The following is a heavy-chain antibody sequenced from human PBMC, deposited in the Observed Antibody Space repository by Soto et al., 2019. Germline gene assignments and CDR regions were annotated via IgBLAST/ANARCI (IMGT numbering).Heavy chain of an antibody. D-gene: IGHD2-2*01. CDR1: GDSVSSNSAA. CDR3: ARDVGYCISTSCQLFDY. V-gene: IGHV6-1*01. Sequence: PSQTLSLTCAISGDSVSSNSAAWNWIRQSPSRGLEWLGRTYYRSKWYNDYAVSVKSRITINPDTSKNQFSLQLNSVTPEDTAVYYCARDVGYCISTSCQLFDYWGQGTLVTVSS. J-gene: IGHJ4*02. CDR2: TYYRSKWYN.